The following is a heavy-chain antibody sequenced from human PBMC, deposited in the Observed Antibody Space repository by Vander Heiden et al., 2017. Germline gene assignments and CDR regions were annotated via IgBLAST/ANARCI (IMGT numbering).Heavy chain of an antibody. CDR3: ARDIRFLEWLLGDY. J-gene: IGHJ4*02. V-gene: IGHV3-7*01. Sequence: EVQLVESGGGLVQPGGSLRLSCAASGSTFSSYWMRWVRQAPGKGLEWVANIKQDGSEKYYVDSVKGRFTIARDNAKNSLYLQMNSLRAEDTAVYYCARDIRFLEWLLGDYWGQGTLVTVSS. D-gene: IGHD3-3*01. CDR2: IKQDGSEK. CDR1: GSTFSSYW.